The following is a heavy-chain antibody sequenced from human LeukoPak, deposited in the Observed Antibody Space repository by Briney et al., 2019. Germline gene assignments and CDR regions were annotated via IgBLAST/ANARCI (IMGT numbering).Heavy chain of an antibody. D-gene: IGHD4-17*01. CDR2: INYDGSDK. V-gene: IGHV3-30*02. J-gene: IGHJ4*02. CDR3: ARDGPAPSMTSVTSNY. Sequence: PEGSLRLSCAASGFTFTHFGMHWVRQAPGRGLEWVAFINYDGSDKYYTDSVKGRFTISRDNSKNTLYLQMNSVRTEDTAVYYCARDGPAPSMTSVTSNYWGQGTLVTVSS. CDR1: GFTFTHFG.